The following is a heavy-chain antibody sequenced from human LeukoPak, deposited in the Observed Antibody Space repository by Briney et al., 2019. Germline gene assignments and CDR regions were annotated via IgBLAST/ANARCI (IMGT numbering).Heavy chain of an antibody. CDR3: ARSHGYYDSSGSLGAFDI. D-gene: IGHD3-22*01. CDR2: IYSGGST. J-gene: IGHJ3*02. Sequence: GGSLRLSCAASGFTVSSNYMSWLRQAPGKGLEWVSVIYSGGSTYYADSVKGRFTISRDNSKNTLYVQMNSLRAEDTAVYYCARSHGYYDSSGSLGAFDIWGQGTMVTVSS. V-gene: IGHV3-66*02. CDR1: GFTVSSNY.